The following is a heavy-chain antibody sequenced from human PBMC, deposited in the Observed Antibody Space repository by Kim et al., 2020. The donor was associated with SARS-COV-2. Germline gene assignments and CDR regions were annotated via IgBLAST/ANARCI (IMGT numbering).Heavy chain of an antibody. D-gene: IGHD4-17*01. CDR1: GGSISSYY. CDR2: IYYSGST. Sequence: SETLSLTCTVSGGSISSYYWSWIQQPPGKGLEWIGYIYYSGSTNYNPSLKSRVTISVDTSKNQFSLKLSSVTAADTAVYYCARVDVVASLYGDYWYFDLWGRGTLVTVSS. CDR3: ARVDVVASLYGDYWYFDL. J-gene: IGHJ2*01. V-gene: IGHV4-59*13.